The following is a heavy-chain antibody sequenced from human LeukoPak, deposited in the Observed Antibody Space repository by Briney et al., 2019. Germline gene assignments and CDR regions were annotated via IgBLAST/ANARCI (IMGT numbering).Heavy chain of an antibody. CDR1: GYSISSGYY. D-gene: IGHD2-15*01. V-gene: IGHV4-38-2*02. Sequence: SETLSLTCTVSGYSISSGYYWGWIRQPPGKGLEWIGSIYHSGSTYYNPSLKSRVTISVDTSKNQFSLKLSSVTAADTAVYYCARSVVVVAATPFDIWGQGTTVTVSS. CDR3: ARSVVVVAATPFDI. CDR2: IYHSGST. J-gene: IGHJ6*02.